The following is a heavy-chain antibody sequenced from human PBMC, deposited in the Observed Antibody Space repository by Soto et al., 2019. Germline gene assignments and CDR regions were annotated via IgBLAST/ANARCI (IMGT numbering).Heavy chain of an antibody. V-gene: IGHV3-23*01. J-gene: IGHJ4*02. Sequence: GGSLRLSCAASGFTFSSYAMSWVRQAPGKGLEWVSAISGSGGSTYYADSVKGRFTISRDNSKNTLYLQMNSLRAEDTAVYYCAKLPMAYGDYLYSDYRGQGTLVNVSS. CDR3: AKLPMAYGDYLYSDY. D-gene: IGHD4-17*01. CDR2: ISGSGGST. CDR1: GFTFSSYA.